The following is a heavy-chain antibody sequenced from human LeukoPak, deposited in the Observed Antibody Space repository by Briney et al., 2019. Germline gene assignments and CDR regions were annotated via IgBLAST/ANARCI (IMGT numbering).Heavy chain of an antibody. V-gene: IGHV1-69*05. CDR3: ARDLYSSGWYDAFDI. CDR2: IIPIFGTA. J-gene: IGHJ3*02. D-gene: IGHD6-19*01. Sequence: SVKVSCKASGGTFSSYAISWVRQAPGQGLEWMRRIIPIFGTANYAQKFQGRVTITTDESTSTAYMELSSLRSEDTAVYYCARDLYSSGWYDAFDIWGQGTMVTVSS. CDR1: GGTFSSYA.